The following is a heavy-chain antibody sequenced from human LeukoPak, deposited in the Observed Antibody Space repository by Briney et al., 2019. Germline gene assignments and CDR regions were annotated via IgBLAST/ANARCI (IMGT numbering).Heavy chain of an antibody. CDR1: GGSISGSSYH. CDR3: APTYSYTRGGYDY. Sequence: PSETLSLTCTVSGGSISGSSYHWGWICQPPGKGLEWIGSINYSWHTYYNPSLESRVTISVDSSKNQFSLKVTSVTAADTALYYCAPTYSYTRGGYDYWGPGTLVTVSS. J-gene: IGHJ4*02. CDR2: INYSWHT. V-gene: IGHV4-39*01. D-gene: IGHD5-18*01.